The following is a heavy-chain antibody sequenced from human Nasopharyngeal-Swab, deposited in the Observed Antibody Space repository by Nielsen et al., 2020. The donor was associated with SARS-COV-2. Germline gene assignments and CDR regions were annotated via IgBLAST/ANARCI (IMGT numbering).Heavy chain of an antibody. Sequence: SETLSLTCTVSGGPISSYYWSWIRQPPGKGLEWIGYIYYSGSTNYNPSLKSRVTISVDTSKNQFSLKLSSVTAADTAVYYCASKDHAGYCSSTSCYTDYYYMDVWGKGTTVTVSS. CDR2: IYYSGST. D-gene: IGHD2-2*02. CDR3: ASKDHAGYCSSTSCYTDYYYMDV. CDR1: GGPISSYY. J-gene: IGHJ6*03. V-gene: IGHV4-59*01.